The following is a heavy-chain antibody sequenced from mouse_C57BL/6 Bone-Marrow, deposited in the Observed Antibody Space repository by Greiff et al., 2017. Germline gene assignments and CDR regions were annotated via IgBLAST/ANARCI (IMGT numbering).Heavy chain of an antibody. CDR1: EYEFPSHD. Sequence: VQLKESGGGLVQPGESLKLSCESNEYEFPSHDMSWVRQTPEKRLELVAAINSDGGCTYYPDPMERRFIISRDNTKKTLYLQKSSLRSEDTALYYCASFLLGAYWGQGTLVTVSA. D-gene: IGHD2-10*01. J-gene: IGHJ3*01. CDR3: ASFLLGAY. V-gene: IGHV5-2*01. CDR2: INSDGGCT.